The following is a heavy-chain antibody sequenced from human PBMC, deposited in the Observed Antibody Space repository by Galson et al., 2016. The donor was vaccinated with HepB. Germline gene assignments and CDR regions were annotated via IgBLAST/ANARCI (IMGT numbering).Heavy chain of an antibody. J-gene: IGHJ4*02. D-gene: IGHD3-10*01. V-gene: IGHV3-7*01. Sequence: SLRPSCAASGFTFNAHWMNWVRQAPGKGLEWVANIRGDGIVSYYAEPVRGRFTISRDNAKNSLYLQMNGLRVDETAVYYCAREMTGSYFDWGQGTLVTVSS. CDR3: AREMTGSYFD. CDR1: GFTFNAHW. CDR2: IRGDGIVS.